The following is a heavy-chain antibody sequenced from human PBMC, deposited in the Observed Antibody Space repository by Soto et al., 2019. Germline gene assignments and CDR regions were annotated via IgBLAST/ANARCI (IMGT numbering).Heavy chain of an antibody. V-gene: IGHV3-9*01. D-gene: IGHD2-2*01. CDR1: GFTFDDYA. Sequence: GGSLRLSCAASGFTFDDYAMHWVRQAPGKGLEWVSGISWNSGSIGYADSVKGRFTISRDNAKNSLYLKMNVLRAEDTALYYCAKDSSFGRYCSSTSCYGYSWFDPWGQGTLVTVSS. J-gene: IGHJ5*02. CDR3: AKDSSFGRYCSSTSCYGYSWFDP. CDR2: ISWNSGSI.